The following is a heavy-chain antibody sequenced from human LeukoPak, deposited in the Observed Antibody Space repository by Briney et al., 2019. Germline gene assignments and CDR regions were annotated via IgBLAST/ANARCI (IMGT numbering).Heavy chain of an antibody. CDR3: ARDSQSGAMVY. J-gene: IGHJ4*02. D-gene: IGHD2-8*01. CDR2: IYYSGST. CDR1: GGSISSGGYY. Sequence: KASETLSLTCTVSGGSISSGGYYWSWIRQHPGKGLEWIGYIYYSGSTYYNPSLKSRVTISVDTSKNQFSLKLSSVTAADTAVYYCARDSQSGAMVYWGQGTLVTVSS. V-gene: IGHV4-31*03.